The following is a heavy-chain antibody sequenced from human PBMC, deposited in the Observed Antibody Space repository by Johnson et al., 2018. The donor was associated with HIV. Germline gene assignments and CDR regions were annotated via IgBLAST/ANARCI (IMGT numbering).Heavy chain of an antibody. V-gene: IGHV3-43D*03. J-gene: IGHJ3*02. CDR3: AKDLSGYSYGYGAFDI. Sequence: VQLVESGGGLVQPGGSLRLSCAASGFTFDDYAMHWVRQAPGKGLEWVSLISWDGGSTYYADSVKGRFTISRDNSKNSLYLQMNSLRAEDTAVYYCAKDLSGYSYGYGAFDIWGQGTMVTVTS. CDR2: ISWDGGST. D-gene: IGHD5-18*01. CDR1: GFTFDDYA.